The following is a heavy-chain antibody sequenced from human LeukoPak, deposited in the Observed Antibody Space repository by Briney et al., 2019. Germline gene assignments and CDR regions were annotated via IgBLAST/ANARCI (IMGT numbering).Heavy chain of an antibody. CDR2: IYYSGSI. Sequence: SETLYLTCTVSGDSISSSRYYWGWIRQPPGKGLEWIGSIYYSGSIWYHPSLKSRVTISVDTSKNQFSLKLTSVTAADTAVYYCARGGDTSGHYYFEYFHHWGQGTLVAVSS. D-gene: IGHD3-22*01. V-gene: IGHV4-39*01. J-gene: IGHJ1*01. CDR1: GDSISSSRYY. CDR3: ARGGDTSGHYYFEYFHH.